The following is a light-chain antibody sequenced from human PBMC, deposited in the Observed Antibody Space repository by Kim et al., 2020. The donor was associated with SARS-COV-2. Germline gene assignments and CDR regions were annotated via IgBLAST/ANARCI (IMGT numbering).Light chain of an antibody. Sequence: ATINCQSSRSVLYRSNNQNHLAWYQQKPGQPPKLLVYGASTRESGVPDRFSGSGYGTDFTLTISSLQAEDVAVYYCQQYFTTPPTFGGGTKVDIK. CDR3: QQYFTTPPT. V-gene: IGKV4-1*01. CDR1: RSVLYRSNNQNH. CDR2: GAS. J-gene: IGKJ4*01.